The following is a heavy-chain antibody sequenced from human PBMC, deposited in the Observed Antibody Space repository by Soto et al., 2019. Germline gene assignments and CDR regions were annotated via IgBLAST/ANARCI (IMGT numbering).Heavy chain of an antibody. J-gene: IGHJ3*02. CDR2: IIPIFGTA. CDR3: ARDSWGDGGNTPGDDAFDT. D-gene: IGHD2-15*01. CDR1: AGTFSSYP. V-gene: IGHV1-69*13. Sequence: ASVKVSCKASAGTFSSYPISWLRQPPGQGLEWMGGIIPIFGTANYAQKFQGRVTITADESTSTVYMALSSLISEHTAVDYCARDSWGDGGNTPGDDAFDTWGQGTMVTVSS.